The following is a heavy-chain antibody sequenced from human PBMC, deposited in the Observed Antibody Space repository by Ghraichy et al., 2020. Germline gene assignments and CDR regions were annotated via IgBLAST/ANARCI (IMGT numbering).Heavy chain of an antibody. CDR3: AKDFVKMATYFDI. Sequence: GGSLRLSCAASGFTFSSYGMHWVRQAPGKGLEWVAVISYDGSNKYYADSVKGRFTISRDNSKNTLYLQMNSLRAEDTAVYYCAKDFVKMATYFDIWGQGTMVTVSS. J-gene: IGHJ3*02. D-gene: IGHD5-24*01. CDR2: ISYDGSNK. V-gene: IGHV3-30*18. CDR1: GFTFSSYG.